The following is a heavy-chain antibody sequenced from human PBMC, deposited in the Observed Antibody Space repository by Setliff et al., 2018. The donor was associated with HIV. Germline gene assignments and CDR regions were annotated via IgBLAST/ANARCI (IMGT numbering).Heavy chain of an antibody. J-gene: IGHJ4*02. CDR3: ARAYYDSVWGSHRYRFYYFDY. V-gene: IGHV1-2*02. D-gene: IGHD3-16*02. Sequence: EASVKVSCKASGYTFTDYYLHWVRQAPGQGPEWVGWVDPNSGDINFAQKFQGRVTMTWDTSISTVYMELRSLRSEDTAVYYCARAYYDSVWGSHRYRFYYFDYWGQGSPVTVSS. CDR1: GYTFTDYY. CDR2: VDPNSGDI.